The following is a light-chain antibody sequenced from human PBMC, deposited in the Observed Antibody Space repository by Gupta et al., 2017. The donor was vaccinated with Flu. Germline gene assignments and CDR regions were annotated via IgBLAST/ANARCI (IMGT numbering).Light chain of an antibody. V-gene: IGKV1-17*01. CDR3: LPHDSYPLT. CDR2: AAS. Sequence: DIQMTQSPSSLSASVGDRVTITCRASQGIRNYLAWYQQKPGTAPKRLIYAASSLQRGVPSRFSGSGSGTEFTLTISSLQPEDFATYYCLPHDSYPLTFGPGTKVDIK. CDR1: QGIRNY. J-gene: IGKJ3*01.